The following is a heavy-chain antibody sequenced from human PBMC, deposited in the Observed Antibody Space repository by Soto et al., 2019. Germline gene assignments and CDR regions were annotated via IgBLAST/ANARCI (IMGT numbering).Heavy chain of an antibody. CDR2: IIPIFGTT. Sequence: ASVKVSCKASGGTFSSYAISWVRQAPGQGLEWMGGIIPIFGTTNYAQKFQGRVTITADESTSTAYMELSSLRSEDTAVYYCARGYCSGGSCYANWFDPWGQGTLVTVSS. CDR3: ARGYCSGGSCYANWFDP. D-gene: IGHD2-15*01. J-gene: IGHJ5*02. CDR1: GGTFSSYA. V-gene: IGHV1-69*13.